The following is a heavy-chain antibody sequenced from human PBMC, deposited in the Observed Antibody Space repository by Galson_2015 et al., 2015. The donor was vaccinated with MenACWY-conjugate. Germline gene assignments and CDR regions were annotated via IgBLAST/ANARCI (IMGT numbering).Heavy chain of an antibody. J-gene: IGHJ4*02. CDR2: IDHSGST. CDR1: GGSFSGYY. D-gene: IGHD2-2*01. Sequence: ETLSLTCAVYGGSFSGYYWSWIRQPPGKGLEWIGEIDHSGSTNYNPSLKSRVTISVDTSKNQFSLELSSVTAADTAVYYCARDEDCSSTSCYQIDYWGQGTLVTVSS. V-gene: IGHV4-34*01. CDR3: ARDEDCSSTSCYQIDY.